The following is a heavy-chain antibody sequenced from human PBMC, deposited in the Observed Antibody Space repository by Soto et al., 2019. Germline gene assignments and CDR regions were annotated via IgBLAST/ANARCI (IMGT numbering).Heavy chain of an antibody. CDR3: AKVAAATWYFDL. V-gene: IGHV3-23*01. D-gene: IGHD2-15*01. J-gene: IGHJ2*01. CDR2: ISGGGGGA. CDR1: GFTFNSYA. Sequence: EVQLLESGGILVGPGRSLRLSCTASGFTFNSYAMNWVRQAPGKGLEWVSGISGGGGGAYYADSVQGRFIISRDNSKNTLYLQMNSLRAEDTAVYYCAKVAAATWYFDLWGRGTLVTVSS.